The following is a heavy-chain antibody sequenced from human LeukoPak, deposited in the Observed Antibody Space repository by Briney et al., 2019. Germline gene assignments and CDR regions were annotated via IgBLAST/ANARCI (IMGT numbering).Heavy chain of an antibody. CDR3: AKDVVFYDSSGYDY. V-gene: IGHV3-23*01. CDR1: GFTFNNYA. Sequence: PGGSLRLSCAASGFTFNNYAMGWVRQAPGKGLEWVPAISGSGGSTAYADSVKGRFAISRDNSKDTLYLQMSSLRAEDTAIYYCAKDVVFYDSSGYDYWGQGTLVTVSS. D-gene: IGHD3-22*01. J-gene: IGHJ4*02. CDR2: ISGSGGST.